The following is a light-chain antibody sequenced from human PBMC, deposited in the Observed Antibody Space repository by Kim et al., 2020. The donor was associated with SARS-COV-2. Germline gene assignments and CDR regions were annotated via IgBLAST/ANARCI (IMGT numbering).Light chain of an antibody. V-gene: IGLV3-21*04. CDR2: YDS. CDR3: QVWDSSSDHRV. CDR1: NIGSKR. Sequence: APGKTARITCGGNNIGSKRVHWYQQKPGQAPVLVTDYDSDRPAGIPERFSGSNSGNTATLTISRVEAGDEADYYCQVWDSSSDHRVFGGGTQLTVL. J-gene: IGLJ3*02.